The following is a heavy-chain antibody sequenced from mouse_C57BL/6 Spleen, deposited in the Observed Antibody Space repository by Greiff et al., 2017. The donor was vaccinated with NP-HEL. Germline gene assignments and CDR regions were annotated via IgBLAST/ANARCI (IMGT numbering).Heavy chain of an antibody. CDR1: GYTFTSYW. J-gene: IGHJ2*01. D-gene: IGHD2-5*01. Sequence: QVHVKQPGAELVMPGASVKLSCKASGYTFTSYWMHWVKQRPGQGLEWIGEIDPSDSYTNYNQKFKGKSTLTVDKSSSTAYMQLSSLTSEDSAVYYCARRYYSTHYFDYWGQGTTLTVSS. CDR3: ARRYYSTHYFDY. V-gene: IGHV1-69*01. CDR2: IDPSDSYT.